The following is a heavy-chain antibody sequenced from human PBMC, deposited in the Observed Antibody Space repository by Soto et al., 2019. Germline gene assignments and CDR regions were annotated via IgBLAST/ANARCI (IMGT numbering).Heavy chain of an antibody. CDR1: GFTFSSYW. J-gene: IGHJ6*03. Sequence: GGSLRLSCAASGFTFSSYWMSWVRQAPGKGLEWVANIKQDGSEKYYVDSVKGRFTISRDNAKNSLYLQMNSLRAEDTAVYYCARVSGGIAAAAGIDYYYYYYMDVWGKGTTVTVSS. D-gene: IGHD6-13*01. CDR2: IKQDGSEK. CDR3: ARVSGGIAAAAGIDYYYYYYMDV. V-gene: IGHV3-7*04.